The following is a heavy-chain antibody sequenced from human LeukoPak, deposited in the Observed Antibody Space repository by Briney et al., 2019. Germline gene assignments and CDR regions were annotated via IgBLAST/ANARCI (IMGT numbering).Heavy chain of an antibody. Sequence: GGSLRLSCAASGFTFSSFGMHWVRQAPGKGLEWVAFIPYDGTNKYYADSVKGRFTISRDNSKNTLYLQMNSLTAEDTAVYYCATQTPSLNFDYWGQGTLVTVSS. D-gene: IGHD2-15*01. J-gene: IGHJ4*02. V-gene: IGHV3-30*02. CDR1: GFTFSSFG. CDR3: ATQTPSLNFDY. CDR2: IPYDGTNK.